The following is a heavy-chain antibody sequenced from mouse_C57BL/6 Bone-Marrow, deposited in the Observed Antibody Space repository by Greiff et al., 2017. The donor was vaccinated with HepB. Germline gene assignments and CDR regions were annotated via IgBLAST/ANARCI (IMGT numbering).Heavy chain of an antibody. D-gene: IGHD1-1*01. Sequence: EVKLQESGGGLVKPGGSLKLSCAASGFTFSSYAMSWVRQTPEKRLEWVATISDGGSYTYYPDNVKGRFTISRDNAKNNLYLQMSHLKSEDTAMYYCARGCYYGSSFAMDYWGQGTSVTVSS. CDR1: GFTFSSYA. V-gene: IGHV5-4*03. CDR3: ARGCYYGSSFAMDY. CDR2: ISDGGSYT. J-gene: IGHJ4*01.